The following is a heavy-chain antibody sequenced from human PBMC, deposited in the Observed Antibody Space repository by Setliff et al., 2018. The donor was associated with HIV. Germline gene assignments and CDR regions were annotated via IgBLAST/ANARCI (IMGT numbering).Heavy chain of an antibody. D-gene: IGHD3-10*01. CDR1: DGSNSRTSYY. J-gene: IGHJ4*02. Sequence: SETLSLTCTVSDGSNSRTSYYWGWIRQPPGKGLEWIGSFYYSGSTYYNPSLKSRVTISVDTSKNQSSLRLTSVTAADTAVYYCARNTRAGDFDYWGQGTLVTVSS. V-gene: IGHV4-39*01. CDR3: ARNTRAGDFDY. CDR2: FYYSGST.